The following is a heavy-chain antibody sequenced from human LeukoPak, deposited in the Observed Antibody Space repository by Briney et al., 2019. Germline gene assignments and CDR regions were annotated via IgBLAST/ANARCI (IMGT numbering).Heavy chain of an antibody. Sequence: ASVKVSCKASGYTFTSYGISWMRQAPGQGLEWMGWISAYNGNTNYAQKLQGRVTMTTDTSTSTVYMELRSLRSDDTAVYYCVRDVDTVAGNFDYWGQGTLVTVSS. CDR3: VRDVDTVAGNFDY. V-gene: IGHV1-18*01. CDR1: GYTFTSYG. D-gene: IGHD6-19*01. CDR2: ISAYNGNT. J-gene: IGHJ4*02.